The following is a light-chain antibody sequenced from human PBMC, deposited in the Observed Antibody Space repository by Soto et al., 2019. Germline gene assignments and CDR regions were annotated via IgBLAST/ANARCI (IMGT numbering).Light chain of an antibody. V-gene: IGLV1-44*01. CDR3: AAWDDSLNGPV. Sequence: QSVLTQPSSASGTPGQRVTISCSGSSSNIGSHTVNWYQQLPGTAPKLLMYSNNQRPSGVPDRFSGAKSGTSVSLAISGLQSEDEADYYCAAWDDSLNGPVFGGGTKLTVL. J-gene: IGLJ2*01. CDR2: SNN. CDR1: SSNIGSHT.